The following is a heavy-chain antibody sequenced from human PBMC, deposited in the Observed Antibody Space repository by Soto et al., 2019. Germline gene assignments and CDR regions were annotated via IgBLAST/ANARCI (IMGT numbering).Heavy chain of an antibody. CDR3: ARAPRGSSWYTDYYYGMDV. J-gene: IGHJ6*02. CDR1: GGTFSSYA. V-gene: IGHV1-69*12. D-gene: IGHD6-13*01. Sequence: QVQLVQSGAEVKKPGSSVKVSCKASGGTFSSYAISWVRQAPGQGLEWMGGIIPIFGTANYAQKFQGRVTITADESTSTADMELSSRRSEDTAVYYCARAPRGSSWYTDYYYGMDVWGQGTTVTVSS. CDR2: IIPIFGTA.